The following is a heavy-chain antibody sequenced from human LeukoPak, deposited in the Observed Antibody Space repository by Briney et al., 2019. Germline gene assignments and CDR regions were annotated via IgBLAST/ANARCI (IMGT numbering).Heavy chain of an antibody. CDR2: INSDGSST. D-gene: IGHD6-6*01. CDR1: GFTFSSYW. Sequence: PGGSLRLSCAASGFTFSSYWMHWVRQAPGKGLVWVSRINSDGSSTSYADSVKGRFTISRDNAKNTLYLQMNSLRAEDTAVYYCARAPDWLVTDIYYYYYMDVWGKGTTVTVSS. J-gene: IGHJ6*03. CDR3: ARAPDWLVTDIYYYYYMDV. V-gene: IGHV3-74*01.